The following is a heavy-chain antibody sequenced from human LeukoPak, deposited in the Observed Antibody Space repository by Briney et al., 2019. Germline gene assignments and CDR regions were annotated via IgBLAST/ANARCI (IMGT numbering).Heavy chain of an antibody. CDR2: INWNGGST. CDR3: ARSTLIVGATEEFDY. J-gene: IGHJ4*02. Sequence: GSLRLSCAASGFTFDDYGMNWVRQVPGKGLEWVSGINWNGGSTGYADSVKGRFTISRDNAKNSLYLQMNSLRAEDTALYYCARSTLIVGATEEFDYWGQGTLVTVSS. D-gene: IGHD1-26*01. V-gene: IGHV3-20*04. CDR1: GFTFDDYG.